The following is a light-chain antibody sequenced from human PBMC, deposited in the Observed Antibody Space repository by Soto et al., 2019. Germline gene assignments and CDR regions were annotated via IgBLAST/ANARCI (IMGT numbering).Light chain of an antibody. CDR2: RAS. CDR1: HYIYSN. J-gene: IGKJ1*01. V-gene: IGKV3-15*01. CDR3: QQYNNWPGT. Sequence: EIVMTQSPATLSVSPGERATLSCTASHYIYSNVAWFQKRPGQAPRLLICRASTRATGTPARFSGSGSGTEFTLTITRLQSEDFAVYYCQQYNNWPGTGGQGTQWEIK.